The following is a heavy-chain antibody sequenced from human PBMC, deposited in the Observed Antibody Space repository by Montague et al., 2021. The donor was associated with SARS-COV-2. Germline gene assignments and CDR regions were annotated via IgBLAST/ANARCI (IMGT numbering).Heavy chain of an antibody. Sequence: SLRLSCAASGFTFSSYEMNWVRQAPGKGLEWVSYISSSGSTIYYADSVKGRFTISRDNAKNSLYLQMNSLRAEDTAVYYCARLGDDFWSGPAPDFGYWGQGTLVTVSS. CDR3: ARLGDDFWSGPAPDFGY. J-gene: IGHJ4*02. CDR1: GFTFSSYE. CDR2: ISSSGSTI. V-gene: IGHV3-48*03. D-gene: IGHD3-3*01.